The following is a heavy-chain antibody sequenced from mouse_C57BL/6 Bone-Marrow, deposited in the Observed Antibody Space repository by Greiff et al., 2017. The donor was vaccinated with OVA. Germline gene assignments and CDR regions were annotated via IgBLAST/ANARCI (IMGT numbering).Heavy chain of an antibody. CDR1: GYTFTSYG. Sequence: VQLQQSGAELARPGASVKLSCKASGYTFTSYGISWVKQRTGQGLEWIGEIYPRSGNTYYNEKFKGKATLTADKSSSTAYMELRSLTSEDPAVYFCARNYGSSYDAWFAYWGQGTLVTVSA. J-gene: IGHJ3*01. CDR3: ARNYGSSYDAWFAY. V-gene: IGHV1-81*01. D-gene: IGHD1-1*01. CDR2: IYPRSGNT.